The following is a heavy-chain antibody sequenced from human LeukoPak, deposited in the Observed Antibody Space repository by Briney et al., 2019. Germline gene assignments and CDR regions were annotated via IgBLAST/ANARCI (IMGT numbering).Heavy chain of an antibody. CDR2: IYSSGST. Sequence: PSETLSLTCTVSGASISGSGYYWGWIRQPPWKGLEWIGSIYSSGSTYYSASLQSRVTISIETSKNQISLRLNSVTAADTAMYYCAKSGGYGLIDYWGQGTLVTVSS. D-gene: IGHD1-26*01. CDR3: AKSGGYGLIDY. J-gene: IGHJ4*02. CDR1: GASISGSGYY. V-gene: IGHV4-39*01.